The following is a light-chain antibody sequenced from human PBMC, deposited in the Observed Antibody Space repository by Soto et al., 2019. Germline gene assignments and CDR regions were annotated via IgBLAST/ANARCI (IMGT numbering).Light chain of an antibody. V-gene: IGKV3-20*01. CDR1: QSVTTR. Sequence: IVLTQSPGTLCLSPGERVTLSCRASQSVTTRLALYQHKPGQAPTLLMSGASNRASGVPVRFRGSGSGTDFTLTITRLEPEDFALYYCQQYGGSPITFGLGTRLEIK. CDR2: GAS. CDR3: QQYGGSPIT. J-gene: IGKJ5*01.